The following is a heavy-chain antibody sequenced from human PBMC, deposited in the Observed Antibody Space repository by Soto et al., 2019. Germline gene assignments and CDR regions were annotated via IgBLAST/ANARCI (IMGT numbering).Heavy chain of an antibody. CDR1: GYSIGSGYY. V-gene: IGHV4-38-2*01. CDR2: IYHAGSV. CDR3: ARTFDYYAMDV. Sequence: SETLSLTCAVSGYSIGSGYYWAWIRQSPGKGLEWIGSIYHAGSVYYNPSLNGRVALSMDTSKNHFSLKLTSVTAADTAVYYCARTFDYYAMDVWGQGTTVTVS. J-gene: IGHJ6*02.